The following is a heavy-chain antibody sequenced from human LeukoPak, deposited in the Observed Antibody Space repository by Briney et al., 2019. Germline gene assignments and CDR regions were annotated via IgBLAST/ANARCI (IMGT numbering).Heavy chain of an antibody. V-gene: IGHV5-51*01. CDR2: IYPGDSDT. Sequence: GESLKISCKGSGYSFTSYWIGCVRQMPGKGLEWMGIIYPGDSDTRYSPFFQGQVTISADKSISTAYLQWSSLKASDTAMYYCARPVAAASYDAFDIWGQGTMVTVSS. CDR1: GYSFTSYW. J-gene: IGHJ3*02. D-gene: IGHD6-13*01. CDR3: ARPVAAASYDAFDI.